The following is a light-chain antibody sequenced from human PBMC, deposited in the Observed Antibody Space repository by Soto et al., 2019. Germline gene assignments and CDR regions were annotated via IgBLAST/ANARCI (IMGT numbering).Light chain of an antibody. CDR1: QGISNF. V-gene: IGKV1-27*01. CDR3: QKYNSAPLT. Sequence: DIPMTQSPSSLSASVGDRVTITCRASQGISNFLAWYQQKPGKVPKLLINDASTLQSGVPSRFSGSGSGTDFTLTISSLQPEDVATYYGQKYNSAPLTFGGGTKVEIK. J-gene: IGKJ4*01. CDR2: DAS.